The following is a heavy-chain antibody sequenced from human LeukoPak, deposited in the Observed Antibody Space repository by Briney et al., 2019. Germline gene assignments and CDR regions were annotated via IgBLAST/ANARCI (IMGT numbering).Heavy chain of an antibody. Sequence: ASVKVSCKASGYTFTSYYMHWVRQAPGQRLEWMGWINAGNGNTKYSQKFQGRVTITRDTSASTAYMELSSLRSEDTAVYYCARDYDFWSGSYAFDIWGQGTMVTVSS. CDR3: ARDYDFWSGSYAFDI. CDR1: GYTFTSYY. CDR2: INAGNGNT. V-gene: IGHV1-3*01. J-gene: IGHJ3*02. D-gene: IGHD3-3*01.